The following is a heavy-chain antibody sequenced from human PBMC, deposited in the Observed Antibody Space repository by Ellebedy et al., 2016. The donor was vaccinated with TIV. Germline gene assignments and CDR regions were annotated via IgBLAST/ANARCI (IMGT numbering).Heavy chain of an antibody. CDR3: ARVGPSSGWYGYYYYYGMDV. CDR2: ISSSSSTI. Sequence: GESLKISXAASGFTFSSYGMHWVRQAPGKGLEWVSYISSSSSTIYYADSVKGRFTISRDNAKNSLYLQMNSLRAEDTAVYYCARVGPSSGWYGYYYYYGMDVWGQGTTVTVSS. D-gene: IGHD6-19*01. J-gene: IGHJ6*02. CDR1: GFTFSSYG. V-gene: IGHV3-48*04.